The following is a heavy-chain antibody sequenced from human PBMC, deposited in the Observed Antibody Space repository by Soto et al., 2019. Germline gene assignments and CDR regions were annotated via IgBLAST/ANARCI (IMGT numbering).Heavy chain of an antibody. CDR1: GGSFSGYY. CDR2: INHSGST. Sequence: QVQLQQWGAGLLKPSETPSLTCAVYGGSFSGYYWSWIRQPPGKGLEWIGEINHSGSTNYNPSLXSXVXXSVATSKNQFSLKLSSVTAADTAVYYCARRSAAGPWGQGTLVTVSS. V-gene: IGHV4-34*01. CDR3: ARRSAAGP. D-gene: IGHD6-25*01. J-gene: IGHJ5*02.